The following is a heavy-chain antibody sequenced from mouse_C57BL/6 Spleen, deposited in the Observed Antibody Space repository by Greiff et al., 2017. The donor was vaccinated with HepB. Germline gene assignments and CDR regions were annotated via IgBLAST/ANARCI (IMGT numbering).Heavy chain of an antibody. CDR3: TTWGDGYYLAWFAY. CDR2: IDPENGDT. V-gene: IGHV14-4*01. Sequence: VQLKQSGAELVRPGASVKLSCTASGFNIKDDYMHWVKQRPEQGLEWIGWIDPENGDTEYASKFQGKATITADTSSNTAYLQLSSLTSEDTAVYYCTTWGDGYYLAWFAYWGQGTLVTVSA. D-gene: IGHD2-3*01. J-gene: IGHJ3*01. CDR1: GFNIKDDY.